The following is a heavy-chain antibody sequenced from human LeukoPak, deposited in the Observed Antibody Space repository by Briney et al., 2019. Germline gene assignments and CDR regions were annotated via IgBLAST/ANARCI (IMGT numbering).Heavy chain of an antibody. Sequence: ASVKISCKASGYTFTSYYMHWVRQAPGQGLEWMGIINPSGGSTSYAQKFQGRVTMTRDTSTSTVYMELSSLRSEDTAVYYCARDLFHYYDAFDIWGQGTVVTVSS. J-gene: IGHJ3*02. CDR2: INPSGGST. CDR3: ARDLFHYYDAFDI. CDR1: GYTFTSYY. D-gene: IGHD3-10*01. V-gene: IGHV1-46*01.